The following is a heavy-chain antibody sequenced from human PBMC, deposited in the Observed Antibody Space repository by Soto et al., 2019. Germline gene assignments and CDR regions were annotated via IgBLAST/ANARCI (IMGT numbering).Heavy chain of an antibody. J-gene: IGHJ4*02. D-gene: IGHD6-13*01. CDR3: AIVFTPNIEAAGTFEY. CDR2: VFHSGNT. Sequence: SETLSLTCAVSGVSISSSNWWNWVRQPPGKGLEWIGEVFHSGNTNYNPSLKSRVTISTDKSQNQFSLNVTPVTAAETAVYYCAIVFTPNIEAAGTFEYWGQGARVTVSS. CDR1: GVSISSSNW. V-gene: IGHV4-4*02.